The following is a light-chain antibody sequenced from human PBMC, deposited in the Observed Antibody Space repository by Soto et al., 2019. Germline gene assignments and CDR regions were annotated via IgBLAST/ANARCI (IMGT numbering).Light chain of an antibody. J-gene: IGKJ2*01. V-gene: IGKV4-1*01. CDR1: QSVLYSSNNKNY. Sequence: SCKSSQSVLYSSNNKNYLTWYQHKPGQPPKLLIYWASTRESGVPDRFSGSGSGTDFTLTISSLQAEDVAIYYCQQYYTIPHTFGQGTKLQIK. CDR3: QQYYTIPHT. CDR2: WAS.